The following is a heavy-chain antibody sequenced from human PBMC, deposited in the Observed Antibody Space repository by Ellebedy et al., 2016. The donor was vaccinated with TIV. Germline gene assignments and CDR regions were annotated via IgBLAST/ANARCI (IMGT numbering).Heavy chain of an antibody. D-gene: IGHD2-8*02. V-gene: IGHV3-23*01. CDR3: AKGDLPFCTGTLCYPFDH. J-gene: IGHJ4*02. Sequence: PGGSLRLSCSASGFTFSSYAMSWVRQAPGMRLEWVAGVTGDGFHTWYADSVKGRFPIFRDHSVNTLYLQMNSLRAEDTALYFCAKGDLPFCTGTLCYPFDHWGQGTLVTVSS. CDR2: VTGDGFHT. CDR1: GFTFSSYA.